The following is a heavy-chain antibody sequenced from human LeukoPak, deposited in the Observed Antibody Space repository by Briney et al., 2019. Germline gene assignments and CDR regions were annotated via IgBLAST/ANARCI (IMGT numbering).Heavy chain of an antibody. V-gene: IGHV1-69*05. J-gene: IGHJ4*02. CDR3: AQIASPGHVGSGYYLE. D-gene: IGHD3-3*01. Sequence: GASVKVSCKASGGTFSSYAISWVRQAPGQGLEWMGGIIPIFGTANYAQKFQGRVTVTTDESTSTAYMELSSLRSEDTAVYYCAQIASPGHVGSGYYLEWGQGTLVTVSS. CDR2: IIPIFGTA. CDR1: GGTFSSYA.